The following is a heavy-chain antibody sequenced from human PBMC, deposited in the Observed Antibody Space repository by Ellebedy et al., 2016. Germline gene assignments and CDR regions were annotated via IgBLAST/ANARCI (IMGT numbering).Heavy chain of an antibody. D-gene: IGHD4-11*01. Sequence: ASVKVSCKSSGYPFTGYYMHWVRQAPGQGLEWMGRINPSSGGTDYAQKFQGRVTMTRDTSIRTAYMELSRLRSDDTAVYYCARSPRSQSNLYYYTMDVWGQGTTVTVSS. CDR1: GYPFTGYY. CDR2: INPSSGGT. CDR3: ARSPRSQSNLYYYTMDV. J-gene: IGHJ6*03. V-gene: IGHV1-2*06.